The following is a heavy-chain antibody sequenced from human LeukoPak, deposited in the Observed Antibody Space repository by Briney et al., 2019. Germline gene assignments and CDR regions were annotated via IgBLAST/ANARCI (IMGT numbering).Heavy chain of an antibody. Sequence: SSETLSLTCTVSGGSISSYYWSWIRQPPGKRLEWIGYIYTSGSTNYNPSLKSRVTISVDTSKNQFSLKLSSVTAADTAVYYCASSPTTYYDFWSGYSGENWFDPWGQGTLVTVSS. CDR3: ASSPTTYYDFWSGYSGENWFDP. D-gene: IGHD3-3*01. CDR1: GGSISSYY. J-gene: IGHJ5*02. V-gene: IGHV4-4*09. CDR2: IYTSGST.